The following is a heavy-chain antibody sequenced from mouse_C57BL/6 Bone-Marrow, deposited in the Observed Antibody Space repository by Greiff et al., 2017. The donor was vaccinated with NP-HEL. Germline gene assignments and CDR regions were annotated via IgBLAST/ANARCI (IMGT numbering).Heavy chain of an antibody. CDR2: ISSGGSYT. CDR3: ARLYYYGSSYGYFDV. D-gene: IGHD1-1*01. Sequence: EVKLMKSGGDLVKPGGSLKLSCAASGFTFSSYGMSWVRQTPDKRLEWVATISSGGSYTYYPDSVKGRFTISRDNAKNTLYLQMSSLKSEDTAMYYCARLYYYGSSYGYFDVWGTGTTVTVSS. V-gene: IGHV5-6*01. J-gene: IGHJ1*03. CDR1: GFTFSSYG.